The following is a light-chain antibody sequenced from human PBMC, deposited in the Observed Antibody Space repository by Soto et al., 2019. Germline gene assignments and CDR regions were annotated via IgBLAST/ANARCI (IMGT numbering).Light chain of an antibody. Sequence: VLTQPPSVSGAPGQRVTISCTGSSSNIGAGYDVHWYQQLPGTAPKLLIYDNTNRPSGVPDRFSGSKSGTSASLAITGLQAEDVADYYCQSYDRSLSGSRVFGTGTKVTVL. CDR3: QSYDRSLSGSRV. V-gene: IGLV1-40*01. CDR1: SSNIGAGYD. CDR2: DNT. J-gene: IGLJ1*01.